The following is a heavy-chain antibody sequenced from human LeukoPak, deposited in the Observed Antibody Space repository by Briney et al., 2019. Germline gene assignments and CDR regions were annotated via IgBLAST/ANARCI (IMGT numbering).Heavy chain of an antibody. CDR2: ISGSGGST. V-gene: IGHV3-23*01. D-gene: IGHD3-9*01. J-gene: IGHJ4*02. CDR1: GFTFSSYA. Sequence: GGSLRLSCAASGFTFSSYAMSWVRQAPGKGLEWVSAISGSGGSTYYADSVKGRFTISRDNSKNTLYLQMNSLRAEDTAVYYRAKSDFDWLLKSPFGYWGQGTLVTVSS. CDR3: AKSDFDWLLKSPFGY.